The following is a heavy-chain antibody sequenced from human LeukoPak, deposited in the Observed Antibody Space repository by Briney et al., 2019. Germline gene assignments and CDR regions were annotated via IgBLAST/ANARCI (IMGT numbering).Heavy chain of an antibody. CDR3: AKIGVGYCSGGSCYDY. J-gene: IGHJ4*02. V-gene: IGHV3-23*01. Sequence: PGGSLRLSCAASGFIFSSHGMNWVRQAPGKGLEWVSGISPSGDITYYADSVKGRFTISRDNSKNTLYLQMNSLRAEDTAVYYCAKIGVGYCSGGSCYDYWGQGTLVTVSS. CDR2: ISPSGDIT. D-gene: IGHD2-15*01. CDR1: GFIFSSHG.